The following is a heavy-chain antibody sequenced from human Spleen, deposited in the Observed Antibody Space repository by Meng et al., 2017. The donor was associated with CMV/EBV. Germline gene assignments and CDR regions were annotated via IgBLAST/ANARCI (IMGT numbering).Heavy chain of an antibody. V-gene: IGHV3-74*01. Sequence: GESLKISCAASGFTFSTDWMHWVRQAPGKGLVWVSRIKGDGSYTNYADSVKGRFTISRDNAKNTLYLQMNSLRAEDTALYYCARDGWSIWGQGTMVTVSS. J-gene: IGHJ3*02. D-gene: IGHD3-10*01. CDR3: ARDGWSI. CDR1: GFTFSTDW. CDR2: IKGDGSYT.